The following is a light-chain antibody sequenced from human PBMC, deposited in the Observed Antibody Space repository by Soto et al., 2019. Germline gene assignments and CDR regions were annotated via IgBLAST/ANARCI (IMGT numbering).Light chain of an antibody. V-gene: IGKV3-15*01. J-gene: IGKJ1*01. CDR1: QSVSSN. CDR2: GAS. Sequence: EIVMTQSPATLSVSPGERATLSCRASQSVSSNLAWYQQKPGQAPRLLIYGASTRATGIPARFSGSGSGTDFTLIISSLQSEDFAVYYCQQYNNWPLTWTFGQGTKVDIK. CDR3: QQYNNWPLTWT.